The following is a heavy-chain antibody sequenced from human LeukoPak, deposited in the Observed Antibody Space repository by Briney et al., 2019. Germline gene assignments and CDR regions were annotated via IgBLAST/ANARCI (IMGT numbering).Heavy chain of an antibody. Sequence: GESLKISCKGSGYSFTTYWIGWVRQMPGKGLEWMGIIYPGDSDTRYSPSFQGQVTISADKSINTAYLQWSSLKASDTAMYYCARHSDSSGWHNWLDPWGQGTLVTVSS. D-gene: IGHD6-19*01. CDR3: ARHSDSSGWHNWLDP. J-gene: IGHJ5*02. CDR2: IYPGDSDT. V-gene: IGHV5-51*01. CDR1: GYSFTTYW.